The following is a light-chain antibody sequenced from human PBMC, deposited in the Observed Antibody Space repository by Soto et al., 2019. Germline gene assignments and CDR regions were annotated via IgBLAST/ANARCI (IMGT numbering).Light chain of an antibody. CDR1: SSNIGSNT. CDR2: NDN. CDR3: AAWDDSLNGVV. Sequence: QSVLTQPPSASGTPGQRVTISCSGTSSNIGSNTVSWYQQLPGTAPKLLISNDNQRPSGVPDRFSGSKSGTSASLAISGLQSEDEADYYYAAWDDSLNGVVFGGGTKLTVL. J-gene: IGLJ2*01. V-gene: IGLV1-44*01.